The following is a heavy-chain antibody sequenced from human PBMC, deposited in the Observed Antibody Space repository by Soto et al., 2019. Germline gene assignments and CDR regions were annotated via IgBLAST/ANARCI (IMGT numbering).Heavy chain of an antibody. CDR2: ISGSGSVT. CDR3: SRNTSGRQGSTLDI. J-gene: IGHJ3*02. D-gene: IGHD6-19*01. CDR1: GSTFSSSA. V-gene: IGHV3-23*01. Sequence: GGSLRLSCAAPGSTFSSSAMTWVRQAPGKGLEWVSAISGSGSVTYYTSSVRGRFTISRDNSRNTLYLQMNNLRAEDTAVYYCSRNTSGRQGSTLDIWGQGTMVTVSS.